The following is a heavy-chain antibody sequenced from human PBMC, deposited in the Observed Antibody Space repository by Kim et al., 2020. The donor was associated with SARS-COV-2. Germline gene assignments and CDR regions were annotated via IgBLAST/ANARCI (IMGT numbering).Heavy chain of an antibody. Sequence: GGSLRLSCAASGFTFSSYGMHWVRQAPGKGLEWVAVIWYDGSNKYYADSVKGRFTISRDNSKNTLYLQMNSLRAEDTAVYYCARGEIAVANLDVWGQGTTVTVSS. CDR2: IWYDGSNK. CDR1: GFTFSSYG. CDR3: ARGEIAVANLDV. V-gene: IGHV3-33*01. J-gene: IGHJ6*02. D-gene: IGHD6-19*01.